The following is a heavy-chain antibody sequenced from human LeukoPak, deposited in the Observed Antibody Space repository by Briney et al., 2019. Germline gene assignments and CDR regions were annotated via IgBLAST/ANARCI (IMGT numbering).Heavy chain of an antibody. J-gene: IGHJ4*02. Sequence: SETLSLTCAVYGGSFSGYYWSWIRQPPGKGLEWIGEINHSGSTNYNPSLKRRVTISVDTSKNQFSLKLSSVTAADTAVYYCASRYCSGGSCNDYWGQGTLVTVSS. CDR2: INHSGST. D-gene: IGHD2-15*01. CDR3: ASRYCSGGSCNDY. CDR1: GGSFSGYY. V-gene: IGHV4-34*01.